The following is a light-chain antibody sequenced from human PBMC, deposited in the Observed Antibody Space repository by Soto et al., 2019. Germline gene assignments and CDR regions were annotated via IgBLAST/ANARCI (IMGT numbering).Light chain of an antibody. V-gene: IGLV2-14*03. Sequence: QSALTQPASVSGSPGQSITISCTGTSSDVGGYNYVSWYQHHPGKAPKLMIYDVSNRPSGVSNRFSGSKSGNTASLTISGLQAEDEADYYCSSYTSSSPCVFGTGTKLTVL. CDR3: SSYTSSSPCV. J-gene: IGLJ1*01. CDR2: DVS. CDR1: SSDVGGYNY.